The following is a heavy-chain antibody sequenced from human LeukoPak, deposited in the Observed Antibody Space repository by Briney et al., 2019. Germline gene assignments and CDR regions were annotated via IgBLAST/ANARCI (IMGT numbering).Heavy chain of an antibody. D-gene: IGHD3-10*01. CDR3: ARDIGRGYGSGIDY. Sequence: SETLSLTCTVSGGSISSSSYYWGWIRQPPGKGLEWIGSIYYSGSTYYNPSLKSRVTISVDTSKNQFSLKLSSVTAADTAVYYCARDIGRGYGSGIDYWGQGTLVTVSS. V-gene: IGHV4-39*07. CDR2: IYYSGST. CDR1: GGSISSSSYY. J-gene: IGHJ4*02.